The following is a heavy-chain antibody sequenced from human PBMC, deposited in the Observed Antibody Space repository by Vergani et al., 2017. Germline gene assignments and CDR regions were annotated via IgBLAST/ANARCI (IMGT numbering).Heavy chain of an antibody. Sequence: QVQLQESGPRLVKPPGTLSLICAVSGGSISSSNWWSWVRQPPGKRLEWIGEIYHSGSTNYNPSLKSRVTISVDKYKNQFSLKLSSVTAADTAVYYCARGYRDSSGYRPTSWYFDLWGRGTLVTVSS. V-gene: IGHV4-4*03. CDR3: ARGYRDSSGYRPTSWYFDL. CDR1: GGSISSSNW. J-gene: IGHJ2*01. D-gene: IGHD3-22*01. CDR2: IYHSGST.